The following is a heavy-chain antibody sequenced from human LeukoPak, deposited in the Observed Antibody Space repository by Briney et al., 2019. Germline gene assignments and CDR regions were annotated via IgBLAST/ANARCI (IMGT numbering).Heavy chain of an antibody. CDR1: GFSLSTSGVG. Sequence: SGPTLVNPTQTLTLTCTFSGFSLSTSGVGVGWIRQPPGKALEWLALIYWDDDKRYSPSLKNRLTITKDTSKNQVVLTMTNMDPVDTATYYCAHRQTHYYDSGRGVWFDPWGQGTLVTVSS. CDR2: IYWDDDK. V-gene: IGHV2-5*02. J-gene: IGHJ5*02. CDR3: AHRQTHYYDSGRGVWFDP. D-gene: IGHD3-10*01.